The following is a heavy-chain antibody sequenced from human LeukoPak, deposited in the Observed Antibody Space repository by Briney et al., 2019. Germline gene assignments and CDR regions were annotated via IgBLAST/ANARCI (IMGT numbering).Heavy chain of an antibody. CDR2: IYWDDDK. CDR3: ARVVRGVITFDY. CDR1: GFSLSTSGVG. D-gene: IGHD3-10*01. Sequence: SGPTLVKPTQTLTLICTFSGFSLSTSGVGVGWIRQPPGKALEWLALIYWDDDKRYSPSLKSRLTITKDTSKNQVVLTMTNMDPVDTATYYCARVVRGVITFDYWGQGTLVTVSS. V-gene: IGHV2-5*02. J-gene: IGHJ4*02.